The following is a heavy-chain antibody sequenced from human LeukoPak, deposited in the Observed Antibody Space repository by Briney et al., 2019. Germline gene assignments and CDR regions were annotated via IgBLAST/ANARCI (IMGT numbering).Heavy chain of an antibody. D-gene: IGHD3-22*01. J-gene: IGHJ4*02. CDR3: ATVGIYYDNSGYFWPHYFDS. V-gene: IGHV4-39*07. CDR1: GGSISSSTHY. CDR2: LYFSGRS. Sequence: SETPSLTCNVYGGSISSSTHYWGWIRQPPGKGLEWIGSLYFSGRSYYNPSLKSRLTVSVDTSKNEFSLKLTSVTVADTAVYYCATVGIYYDNSGYFWPHYFDSWGQGTLVTVSS.